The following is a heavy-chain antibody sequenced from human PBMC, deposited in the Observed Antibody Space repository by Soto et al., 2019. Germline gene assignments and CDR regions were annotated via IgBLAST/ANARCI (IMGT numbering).Heavy chain of an antibody. CDR3: ARDQGCSGGSCSHDAFDI. CDR1: GYTFTSYD. J-gene: IGHJ3*02. V-gene: IGHV1-8*01. Sequence: ASVKVSCKASGYTFTSYDINWVRQATGQGLEWMGWMNPNSGNTGYAQKFQGRVTMTRNTSMSTVYMELSSLRSEDTAVYYCARDQGCSGGSCSHDAFDIWGQGTMVTVSS. D-gene: IGHD2-15*01. CDR2: MNPNSGNT.